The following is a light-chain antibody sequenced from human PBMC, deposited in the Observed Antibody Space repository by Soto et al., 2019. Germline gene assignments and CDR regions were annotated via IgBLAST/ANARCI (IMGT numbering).Light chain of an antibody. CDR1: SSDVGGYNY. CDR2: EVS. J-gene: IGLJ2*01. CDR3: SSYTRNSTLV. V-gene: IGLV2-14*01. Sequence: QSALTQPASVSGSPGQSITISCTGTSSDVGGYNYVSWYQQHPGKAPKLMIYEVSNRPSGVSNRFSGSTSGNTASLTISGLQAEDEAAYYCSSYTRNSTLVFGGGTKVTVL.